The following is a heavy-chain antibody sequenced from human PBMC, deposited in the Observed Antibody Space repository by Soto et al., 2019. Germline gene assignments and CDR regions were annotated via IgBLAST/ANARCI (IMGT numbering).Heavy chain of an antibody. Sequence: QVQLVQSGAEVKKPGASVKVSCKASGYTFTSYDINWVRQATGQGLEWMGWMNPNSGNTGYAQKFQGRVTMTRNTSISTDYMELSSLRSEDTAVYYCARVRRDGYNWDYYYYGMDVWGQGTTVTVSS. CDR2: MNPNSGNT. V-gene: IGHV1-8*01. CDR3: ARVRRDGYNWDYYYYGMDV. D-gene: IGHD5-12*01. CDR1: GYTFTSYD. J-gene: IGHJ6*02.